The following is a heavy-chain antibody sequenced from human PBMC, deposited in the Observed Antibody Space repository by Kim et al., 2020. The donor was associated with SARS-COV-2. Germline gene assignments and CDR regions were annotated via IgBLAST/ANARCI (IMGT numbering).Heavy chain of an antibody. CDR1: GYTLTELS. D-gene: IGHD2-2*01. J-gene: IGHJ6*02. V-gene: IGHV1-24*01. Sequence: ASVKVSCKVSGYTLTELSMHCVRQAPGKGLEWMGGFDPEDGETIYAQKFQGRVTMTEDTSTDTAYMELSSLRSEDTAVYYCATGTPLKDIVVVPAAMLYYYGMDVWGQGTTVTVSS. CDR3: ATGTPLKDIVVVPAAMLYYYGMDV. CDR2: FDPEDGET.